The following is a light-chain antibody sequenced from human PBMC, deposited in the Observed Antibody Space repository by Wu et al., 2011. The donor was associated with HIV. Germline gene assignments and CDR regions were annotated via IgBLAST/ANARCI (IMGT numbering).Light chain of an antibody. V-gene: IGKV3-20*01. CDR1: QSVSSSY. CDR2: VAS. Sequence: EIVLTQSPGTLSLSPGERATLSCRASQSVSSSYLAWYQQKPGQAPRLLIYVASSRATGIPDRFSGSGSGTDFTLTISRLEPEDFAVYYCQQYGSSPHTFGPRAKVEIK. CDR3: QQYGSSPHT. J-gene: IGKJ1*01.